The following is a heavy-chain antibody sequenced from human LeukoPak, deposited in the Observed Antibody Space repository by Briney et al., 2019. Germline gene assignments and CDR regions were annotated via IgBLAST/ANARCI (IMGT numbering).Heavy chain of an antibody. Sequence: GGSLRLSCAASGLTFSSYGMHWVRQAPGKGLEWVAVIWYDGSNKYYADSVKGRFTISRDNSKNTLYLQMNSLRAEDTAVYYCARGYDSSGPPYFDYWGQGTLVTVSS. D-gene: IGHD3-22*01. J-gene: IGHJ4*02. CDR3: ARGYDSSGPPYFDY. V-gene: IGHV3-33*01. CDR2: IWYDGSNK. CDR1: GLTFSSYG.